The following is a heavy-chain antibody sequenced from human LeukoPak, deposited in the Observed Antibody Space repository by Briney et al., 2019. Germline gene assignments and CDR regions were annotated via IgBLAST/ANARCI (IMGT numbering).Heavy chain of an antibody. D-gene: IGHD3-16*01. J-gene: IGHJ4*02. CDR1: GFPFDRYW. V-gene: IGHV3-7*01. CDR2: IKHDGSEK. CDR3: ARQPIYEAYFDF. Sequence: GGSLIRSCAASGFPFDRYWMSWVRLAPGKGLEWVANIKHDGSEKTVVDSVKGRFTISRNNAENSLYLQMNSLRAEDTAVYYCARQPIYEAYFDFWGQGTLVTVSS.